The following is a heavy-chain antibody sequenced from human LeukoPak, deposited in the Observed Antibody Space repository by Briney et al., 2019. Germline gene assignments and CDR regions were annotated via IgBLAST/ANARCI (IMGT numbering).Heavy chain of an antibody. V-gene: IGHV4-39*01. CDR2: INSIGSS. D-gene: IGHD3-9*01. Sequence: PSETLSLTCSVSDDSVSSSIYFWGWIRQPPGKGLEWIGNINSIGSSAYNTSLKSRVTMSVDTSKKRFSLKMTSVTAADTAVYYCARLSKGRYFDYIFDFWGQGTLVTVSS. CDR1: DDSVSSSIYF. J-gene: IGHJ4*02. CDR3: ARLSKGRYFDYIFDF.